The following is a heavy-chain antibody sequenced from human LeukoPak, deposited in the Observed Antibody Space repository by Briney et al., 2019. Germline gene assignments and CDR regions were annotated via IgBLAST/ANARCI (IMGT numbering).Heavy chain of an antibody. D-gene: IGHD6-13*01. J-gene: IGHJ6*03. CDR1: GYTFTSYD. CDR3: ARATFSSWYYYYYYMDV. Sequence: VASVKVSSTASGYTFTSYDINWVRQATGQGVGRGGCMNPNSGNTGYAQKFQGRVTITRNTSISTAYMELSSLRSEDTAVYYCARATFSSWYYYYYYMDVWGKGTTVTVSS. V-gene: IGHV1-8*03. CDR2: MNPNSGNT.